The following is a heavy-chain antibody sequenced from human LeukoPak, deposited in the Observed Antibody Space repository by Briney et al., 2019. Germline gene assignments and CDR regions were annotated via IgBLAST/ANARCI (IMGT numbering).Heavy chain of an antibody. CDR2: ISYDGSNK. CDR1: GFTFSSYA. J-gene: IGHJ6*03. D-gene: IGHD6-19*01. V-gene: IGHV3-30*04. Sequence: GGSLRLSCAASGFTFSSYAMHWVRQAPGKGLEWVAVISYDGSNKYYADSVKGRFTISRDNSKNTLYLQMNSLRAEDTAVYYCAKGQAVAGTDYMDVWGKGTTVTISS. CDR3: AKGQAVAGTDYMDV.